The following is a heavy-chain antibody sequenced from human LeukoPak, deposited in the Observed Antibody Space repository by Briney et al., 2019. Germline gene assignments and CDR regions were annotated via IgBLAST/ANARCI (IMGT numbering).Heavy chain of an antibody. CDR3: ARELLDYYYMDV. Sequence: GGSLRLSCAASGFTFSSYSMNWVRQAPGKGLEWVSSISSSSSSYIYYADSVKGRFTISRDNAKNSLYLQMNSLRAEDTAVYYCARELLDYYYMDVWGKGTTVTVSS. CDR1: GFTFSSYS. CDR2: ISSSSSSYI. J-gene: IGHJ6*03. V-gene: IGHV3-21*01. D-gene: IGHD2-15*01.